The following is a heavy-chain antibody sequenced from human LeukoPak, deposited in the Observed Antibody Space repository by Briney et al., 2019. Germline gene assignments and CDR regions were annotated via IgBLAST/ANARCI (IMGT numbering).Heavy chain of an antibody. CDR3: ARWVNSGSYKLYYGMDV. CDR2: ISSIGTYI. D-gene: IGHD1-26*01. Sequence: GGSLRLSCVVSGFTFSGCSMNWVRQAPGKGLEWVSSISSIGTYIYYADSVKSRFTVSRDNAENSLYLQMNNLRAEDTAVYYCARWVNSGSYKLYYGMDVWGQGTTVTVSS. V-gene: IGHV3-21*06. CDR1: GFTFSGCS. J-gene: IGHJ6*02.